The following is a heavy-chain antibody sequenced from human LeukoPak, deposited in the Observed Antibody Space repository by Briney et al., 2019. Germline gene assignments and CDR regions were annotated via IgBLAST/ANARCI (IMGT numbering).Heavy chain of an antibody. CDR3: AKDRGSTSFDP. V-gene: IGHV3-74*01. Sequence: GGSLRLSCAASGFTFSSYWMHWVRQAPGKGLVWVSRINSDGSSTSYADSVKGRFTISRDNSKNTLYLQMNSLRAEDTAVYYCAKDRGSTSFDPWGQGTLVTVSS. CDR2: INSDGSST. CDR1: GFTFSSYW. J-gene: IGHJ5*02. D-gene: IGHD2-2*01.